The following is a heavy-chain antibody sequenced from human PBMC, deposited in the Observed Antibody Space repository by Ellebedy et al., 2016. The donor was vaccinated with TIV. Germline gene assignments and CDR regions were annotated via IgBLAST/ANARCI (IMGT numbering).Heavy chain of an antibody. V-gene: IGHV4-4*02. Sequence: SETLSLTXAVSGGSISSSNWWSWVRQPPGKGLEWIGEIYHSGSTNYNPSLKSRVTRSVDKSKNQFSLKLSSVTAADTAVYYCARGRSSSNRIYYYYGMDVWGQGTTVTVSS. J-gene: IGHJ6*02. CDR2: IYHSGST. CDR3: ARGRSSSNRIYYYYGMDV. D-gene: IGHD6-13*01. CDR1: GGSISSSNW.